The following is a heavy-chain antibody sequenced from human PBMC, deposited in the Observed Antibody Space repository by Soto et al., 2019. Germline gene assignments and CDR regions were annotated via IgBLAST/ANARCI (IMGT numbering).Heavy chain of an antibody. J-gene: IGHJ4*02. CDR1: GFSFNTYG. Sequence: QVQLVESGGAVVQPGKSLRLSCAASGFSFNTYGMYWVRQAPGKGLEWVAAISYDGSNQYHADSVKGRFTISRDNSKSTLYLQMNSLRAEDTAVYYCARPLTPVAGTPLHNWGQGALVTVSS. D-gene: IGHD6-19*01. CDR3: ARPLTPVAGTPLHN. V-gene: IGHV3-30*03. CDR2: ISYDGSNQ.